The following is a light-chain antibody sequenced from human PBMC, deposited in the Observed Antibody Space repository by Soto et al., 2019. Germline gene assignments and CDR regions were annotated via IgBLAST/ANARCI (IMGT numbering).Light chain of an antibody. CDR1: SSDVGSYNR. CDR2: EVS. Sequence: QSALTQPPSVSGCPGQSVAICCTGTSSDVGSYNRVSWYQQPPGAAPKLMIYEVSNRPSGVPDRFSGSKSGNTASLTISERQAEDEAKYYCNSYTGSSTYVFGTGTKVTVL. CDR3: NSYTGSSTYV. J-gene: IGLJ1*01. V-gene: IGLV2-18*02.